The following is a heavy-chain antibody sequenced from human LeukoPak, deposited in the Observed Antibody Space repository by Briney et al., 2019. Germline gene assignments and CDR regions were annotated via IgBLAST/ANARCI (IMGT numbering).Heavy chain of an antibody. D-gene: IGHD3-10*01. V-gene: IGHV1-24*01. CDR2: FDPEDGET. Sequence: ASVKVSCKVSGYTLTELSMHWVRQAPGKGLEWMGGFDPEDGETIYAQKFQGRVTMTEDTSTDTAYMELSSLRSEDTAVYYCATSREFANWFDPRGQGTLVTVSS. CDR3: ATSREFANWFDP. CDR1: GYTLTELS. J-gene: IGHJ5*02.